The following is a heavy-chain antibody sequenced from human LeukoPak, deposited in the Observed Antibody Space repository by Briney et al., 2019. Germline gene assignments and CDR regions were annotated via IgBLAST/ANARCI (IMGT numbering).Heavy chain of an antibody. V-gene: IGHV3-48*04. CDR2: ISSSSSTI. Sequence: GGSLRLSCAASGFTFSSYSMNWVRQAPGKGLEWVSYISSSSSTIYYADSVKGRFTISRDNAKNSLYLQMNSLRAEDTAVYYCARDRSWWELNLEFDYWGQGTLVTVSS. J-gene: IGHJ4*02. CDR3: ARDRSWWELNLEFDY. CDR1: GFTFSSYS. D-gene: IGHD1-26*01.